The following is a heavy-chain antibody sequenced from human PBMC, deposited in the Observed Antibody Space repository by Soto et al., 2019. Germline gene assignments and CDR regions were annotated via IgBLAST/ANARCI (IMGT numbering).Heavy chain of an antibody. CDR2: ISGGGDGT. D-gene: IGHD4-4*01. Sequence: GGSLRLSCTASGFPFGHYAMSWVRQAPGKGLEWVAGISGGGDGTNYADSVKGRFTVSRDNSRNTLYLQMDSLRAEDTAIYYCAKDPRLQRACWGQGTLVTVSS. J-gene: IGHJ4*02. CDR1: GFPFGHYA. CDR3: AKDPRLQRAC. V-gene: IGHV3-23*01.